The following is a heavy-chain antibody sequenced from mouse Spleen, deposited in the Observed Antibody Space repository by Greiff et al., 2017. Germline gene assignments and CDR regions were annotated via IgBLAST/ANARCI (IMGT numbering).Heavy chain of an antibody. CDR2: IYPGSGNT. CDR1: GYTFTDYY. D-gene: IGHD2-3*01. Sequence: QVQLQQSGAELVRPGASVKLSCKASGYTFTDYYINWVKQRPGQGLEWIARIYPGSGNTYYNEKFKGKATLTAEKSSSTAYMQLSSLTSEDSAVYFCARGDGAMDYWGQGTSVTVSS. V-gene: IGHV1-76*01. J-gene: IGHJ4*01. CDR3: ARGDGAMDY.